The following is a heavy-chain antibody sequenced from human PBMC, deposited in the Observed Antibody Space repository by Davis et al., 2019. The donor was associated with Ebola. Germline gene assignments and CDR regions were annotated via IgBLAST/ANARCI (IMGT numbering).Heavy chain of an antibody. CDR3: ARDGTYYDFWSGPRDV. V-gene: IGHV3-7*03. J-gene: IGHJ6*02. D-gene: IGHD3-3*01. Sequence: PGGSLRLSCAASGFTFSSYWMSWVRQAPGKGLEWVANIKQDGSEKYYVDSVKGRFTISRDNAKNSLYLQMNSLRAEDTAVYYCARDGTYYDFWSGPRDVWGQGTTVTVSS. CDR2: IKQDGSEK. CDR1: GFTFSSYW.